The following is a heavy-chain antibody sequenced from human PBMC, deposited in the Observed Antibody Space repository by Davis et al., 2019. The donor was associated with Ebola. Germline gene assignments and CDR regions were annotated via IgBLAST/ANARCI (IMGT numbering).Heavy chain of an antibody. J-gene: IGHJ4*02. CDR1: GYTFTSYG. Sequence: AASVKVSCKASGYTFTSYGISWVRQAPGQGLEWMGWISAYNGNTKYAQKLQGRVTMTTDTSTSTAYMELRSLGSDDTAVYYCAREKLGGSSDYWGQGTLVTVSS. V-gene: IGHV1-18*01. CDR2: ISAYNGNT. CDR3: AREKLGGSSDY. D-gene: IGHD6-6*01.